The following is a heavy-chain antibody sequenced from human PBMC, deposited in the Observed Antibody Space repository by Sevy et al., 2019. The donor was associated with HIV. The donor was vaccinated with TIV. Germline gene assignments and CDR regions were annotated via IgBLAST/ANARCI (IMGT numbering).Heavy chain of an antibody. CDR3: VRAAHQNHYDILTGYYDYYYGMDV. D-gene: IGHD3-9*01. CDR2: IWYDGSNK. CDR1: GFTFSSYG. V-gene: IGHV3-33*01. J-gene: IGHJ6*02. Sequence: GGSLRLSCAASGFTFSSYGMHWVRQAPGKGLEWVAVIWYDGSNKYYADSVKGRFTISRDNSKNTLYLQMNSLRAEDTAVYYCVRAAHQNHYDILTGYYDYYYGMDVWGQRTTVTVSS.